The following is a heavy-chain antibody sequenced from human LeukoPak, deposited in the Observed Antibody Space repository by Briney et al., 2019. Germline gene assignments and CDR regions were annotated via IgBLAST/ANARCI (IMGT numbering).Heavy chain of an antibody. V-gene: IGHV1-69*13. CDR2: IIPIFDTA. CDR1: GDTFSSST. J-gene: IGHJ4*02. Sequence: SVKVSCKASGDTFSSSTINWVRQAPGQGLEWMGVIIPIFDTASYAQKFQGRVTITADESTTTAYLELSSLRSEDTAVYYCARGHVYGDLSTGYFGGLFDYWGQGTLVTVSS. D-gene: IGHD3-9*01. CDR3: ARGHVYGDLSTGYFGGLFDY.